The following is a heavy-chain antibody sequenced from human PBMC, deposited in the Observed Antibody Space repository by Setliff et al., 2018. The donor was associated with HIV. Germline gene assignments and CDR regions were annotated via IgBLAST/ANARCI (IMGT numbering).Heavy chain of an antibody. J-gene: IGHJ4*02. CDR1: GGTFSSQA. CDR2: IIPMYGSV. CDR3: ARATFYCRGGRCYSSFFDS. Sequence: SVKVSCKASGGTFSSQAINWVRQAPGQGLEWMGGIIPMYGSVDYAQKFQGRVTITTDESTSTAYMALSRLRSEDTAAYSCARATFYCRGGRCYSSFFDSWGQGTLVTVSS. D-gene: IGHD2-15*01. V-gene: IGHV1-69*05.